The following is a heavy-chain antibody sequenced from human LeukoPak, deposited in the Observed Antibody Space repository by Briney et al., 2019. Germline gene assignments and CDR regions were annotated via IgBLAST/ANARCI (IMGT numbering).Heavy chain of an antibody. V-gene: IGHV4-59*12. CDR1: GASIRNKF. CDR2: ISYTGTT. Sequence: SETLSLTCDVSGASIRNKFWSWLRHPPGKALEWIGYISYTGTTNYNPSLQSRVTISVDTSKNQLSLKLSSVTAADTAVYYCASEYCSSTSCYSPFDYWGQGTLVTVSS. D-gene: IGHD2-2*01. J-gene: IGHJ4*02. CDR3: ASEYCSSTSCYSPFDY.